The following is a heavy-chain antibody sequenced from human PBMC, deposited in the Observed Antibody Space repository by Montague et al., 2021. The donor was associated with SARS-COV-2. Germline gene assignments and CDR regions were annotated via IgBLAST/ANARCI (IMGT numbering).Heavy chain of an antibody. Sequence: KKNGGSTKYNPSLKSRVTISIDPSKKQFSLKLTSVTAAATAVYYCARGAPGYGGQGTLVTVSS. CDR3: ARGAPGY. J-gene: IGHJ4*02. D-gene: IGHD1-1*01. CDR2: KKNGGST. V-gene: IGHV4-34*01.